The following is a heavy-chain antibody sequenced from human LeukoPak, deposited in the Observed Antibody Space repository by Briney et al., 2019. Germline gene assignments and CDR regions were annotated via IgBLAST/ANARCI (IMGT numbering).Heavy chain of an antibody. V-gene: IGHV3-30*02. CDR1: GFTFSDYG. CDR2: TRYNGIEK. CDR3: VKKPVGQAAAADY. J-gene: IGHJ4*02. D-gene: IGHD6-13*01. Sequence: RGSLRLSCVASGFTFSDYGMLWVRQAPGKGLHWVAFTRYNGIEKWCADSVKGRFTISRDNSKSTLYLQMNSLRPDDTAIYYCVKKPVGQAAAADYWGRGTLVTVSS.